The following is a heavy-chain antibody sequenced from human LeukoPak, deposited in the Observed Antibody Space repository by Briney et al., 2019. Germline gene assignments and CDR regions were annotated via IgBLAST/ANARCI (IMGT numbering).Heavy chain of an antibody. CDR1: GFTVSSYA. J-gene: IGHJ4*02. CDR2: LKISGDYT. V-gene: IGHV3-23*01. D-gene: IGHD4-23*01. CDR3: AKLGGNVAF. Sequence: GGSLRLSCAASGFTVSSYAMSWVRQVPGKGLQWVSSLKISGDYTWYAGSVKGRFTISRDSSKNTLYLQMNSLGAEDTAVYYCAKLGGNVAFWGQGTLVTVSS.